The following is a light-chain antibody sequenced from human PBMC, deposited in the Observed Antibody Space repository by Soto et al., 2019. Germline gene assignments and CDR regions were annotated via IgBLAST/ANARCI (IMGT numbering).Light chain of an antibody. CDR1: QSVTNSF. V-gene: IGKV3-20*01. J-gene: IGKJ2*01. CDR3: QQYSTLPHT. Sequence: ENVLTQSPGTLSLSPGERATLSCRASQSVTNSFLAWYQQKPGQAPRLLIYSISSRATGIPDRFSGSGSGTDFTLSISRLEPEDFVVYYCQQYSTLPHTFGQGTKLEVK. CDR2: SIS.